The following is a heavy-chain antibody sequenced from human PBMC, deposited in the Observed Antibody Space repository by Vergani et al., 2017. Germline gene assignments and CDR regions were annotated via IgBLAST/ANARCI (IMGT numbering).Heavy chain of an antibody. CDR2: IYWNDDQ. Sequence: QITLKESGPTLVKPTQTLTLTCTFSGFSLNTRGVSVAWIRQPPGKALDWLALIYWNDDQHYSPSLNNGVTITKDTSKNQVVLTMTNMDYVDTGTYYCVYRKTKCGTTGYFYTFYYYYYMDVWGKGTTVTVSS. J-gene: IGHJ6*03. D-gene: IGHD1-7*01. CDR3: VYRKTKCGTTGYFYTFYYYYYMDV. CDR1: GFSLNTRGVS. V-gene: IGHV2-5*04.